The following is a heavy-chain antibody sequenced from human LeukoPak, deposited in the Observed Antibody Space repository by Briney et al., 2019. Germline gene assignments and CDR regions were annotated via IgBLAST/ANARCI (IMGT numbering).Heavy chain of an antibody. CDR1: GGSFSGYY. V-gene: IGHV4-34*01. D-gene: IGHD2-15*01. CDR2: INHSGST. CDR3: ASTPLDCSGGSCYPNWFDP. J-gene: IGHJ5*02. Sequence: KPSETLSLTCAVYGGSFSGYYWSWIRQPPGKGLEWVGEINHSGSTNYNPSLKSRVTISVDTSKNQFSLKLSSVTAADTAVYYCASTPLDCSGGSCYPNWFDPWGQGTLVTVSS.